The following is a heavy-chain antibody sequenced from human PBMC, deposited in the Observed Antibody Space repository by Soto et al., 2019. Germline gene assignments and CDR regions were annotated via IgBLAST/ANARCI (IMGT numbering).Heavy chain of an antibody. V-gene: IGHV1-69*04. Sequence: ASVKVSCKASGVTFSSYTISWVRQAPGQGLEWMGRIIPILGIANYAQKFQGRVTITADKSASTAYMELSSLRSEDTAVYYCAREGASRKLSNYYYYYMDVWGKGTTVTVSS. J-gene: IGHJ6*03. CDR1: GVTFSSYT. D-gene: IGHD3-16*01. CDR3: AREGASRKLSNYYYYYMDV. CDR2: IIPILGIA.